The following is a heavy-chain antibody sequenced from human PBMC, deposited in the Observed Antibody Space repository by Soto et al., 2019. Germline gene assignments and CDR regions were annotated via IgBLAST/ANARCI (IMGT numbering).Heavy chain of an antibody. CDR3: ARDSSPYDYGGYLYYYGMDV. Sequence: GGSLRLSCAASGLTFSSYSMNWVRQAPGKGLEWVSSISSSSSYIYYADSVKGRFTISRDNAKNSLYLQMNSLRAEDTAVYYCARDSSPYDYGGYLYYYGMDVWGQGTTVTVSS. V-gene: IGHV3-21*01. CDR2: ISSSSSYI. J-gene: IGHJ6*02. CDR1: GLTFSSYS. D-gene: IGHD4-17*01.